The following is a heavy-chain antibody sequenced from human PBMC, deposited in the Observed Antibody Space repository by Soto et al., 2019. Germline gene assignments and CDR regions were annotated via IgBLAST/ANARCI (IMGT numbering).Heavy chain of an antibody. CDR2: INAGKGDT. CDR3: ARDPLRNNWNFGDY. J-gene: IGHJ4*02. D-gene: IGHD1-7*01. CDR1: GYTFTNYG. V-gene: IGHV1-3*05. Sequence: QVQLVQSGAEEKKPGASVKLSCRTSGYTFTNYGIHWVRQAPGQRLEWMGWINAGKGDTRYSQNFQGTVTITRDTSAKTAYMELSSLRSEDTAVYYCARDPLRNNWNFGDYWGQGTLVTVSS.